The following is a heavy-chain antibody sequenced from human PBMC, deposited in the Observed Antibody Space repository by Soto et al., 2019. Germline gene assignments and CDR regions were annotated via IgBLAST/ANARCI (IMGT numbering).Heavy chain of an antibody. CDR1: GFSFTGYY. J-gene: IGHJ5*02. V-gene: IGHV1-2*02. CDR3: AKCLTRQLAYWSEP. CDR2: INAHSCGT. Sequence: ASVKVSCRASGFSFTGYYIHWLRQAPGQCIEWMEWINAHSCGTEYAQKFVGRVTLTRDTSIATEYLTLTGLTSDDTALYFCAKCLTRQLAYWSEPWGQGTQVTVSS. D-gene: IGHD6-6*01.